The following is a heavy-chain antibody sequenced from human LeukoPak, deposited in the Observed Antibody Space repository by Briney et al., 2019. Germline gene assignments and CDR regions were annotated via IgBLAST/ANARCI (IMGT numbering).Heavy chain of an antibody. CDR3: ARGNDGYDSSGYYYKY. CDR2: IFHSGST. D-gene: IGHD3-22*01. Sequence: SETLSLTCSVSGYSISSGFYWGWIRQPPGKGLEWIGSIFHSGSTYYNPFLKSRVTISVGTSKNHFSLKLSSVTAADTAVYYCARGNDGYDSSGYYYKYWGQGTLVTVSS. CDR1: GYSISSGFY. J-gene: IGHJ4*02. V-gene: IGHV4-38-2*02.